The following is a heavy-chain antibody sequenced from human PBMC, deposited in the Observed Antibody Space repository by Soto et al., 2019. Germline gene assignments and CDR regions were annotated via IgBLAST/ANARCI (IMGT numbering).Heavy chain of an antibody. D-gene: IGHD3-3*01. V-gene: IGHV4-38-2*01. CDR1: SYSTSSGYY. J-gene: IGHJ4*02. CDR2: VWHSGST. Sequence: PSETLSLTCAVSSYSTSSGYYWGWIRQPPGKGLEWIGSVWHSGSTYYNPSLKSRVTISRDMSKNQVSLKLSSLTASDTAVYYCERTGTYQAFLSADYWGQGILVTVSS. CDR3: ERTGTYQAFLSADY.